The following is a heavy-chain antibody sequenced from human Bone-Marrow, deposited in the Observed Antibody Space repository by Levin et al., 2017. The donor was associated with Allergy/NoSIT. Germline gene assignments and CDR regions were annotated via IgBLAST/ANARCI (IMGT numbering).Heavy chain of an antibody. V-gene: IGHV3-23*01. CDR2: ISGSGDTT. CDR3: AKNVYDFRSDYYIGDYYFHY. J-gene: IGHJ4*02. Sequence: GGSLRLSCAISGFTFSSYGMSWVRQAPGKGLDWLSSISGSGDTTFFADSVEGRFAISRDNSKNTLYLQMNSLRAEDTAIYYCAKNVYDFRSDYYIGDYYFHYWGQGALVTVSS. CDR1: GFTFSSYG. D-gene: IGHD3-3*01.